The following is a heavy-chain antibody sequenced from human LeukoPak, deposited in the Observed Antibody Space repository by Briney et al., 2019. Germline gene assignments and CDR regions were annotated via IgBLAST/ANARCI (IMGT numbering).Heavy chain of an antibody. CDR2: INPNSGST. D-gene: IGHD4-23*01. CDR1: GYTFTGYY. CDR3: ARERGGNSPFDS. V-gene: IGHV1-2*02. J-gene: IGHJ4*02. Sequence: EASVKVSCKASGYTFTGYYMHWVRQAPGQGLEWMGWINPNSGSTNYAQKFQGRVTMTGDTSISAAYMELRWLTSDDTAVYYCARERGGNSPFDSWGQGTLVTVSS.